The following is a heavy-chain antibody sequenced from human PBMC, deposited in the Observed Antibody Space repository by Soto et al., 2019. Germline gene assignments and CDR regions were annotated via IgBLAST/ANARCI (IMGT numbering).Heavy chain of an antibody. D-gene: IGHD3-22*01. J-gene: IGHJ4*02. Sequence: GGSLRLSCAASGFTFSSYSMNWVRQAPGKGLEWVSSISSSSSYIYYADSVKGRFTISRDNAKNSLYLQMNSLRAEDTAVYYCAKDGMIVVVISDYWGQGTLVTVSS. V-gene: IGHV3-21*04. CDR2: ISSSSSYI. CDR1: GFTFSSYS. CDR3: AKDGMIVVVISDY.